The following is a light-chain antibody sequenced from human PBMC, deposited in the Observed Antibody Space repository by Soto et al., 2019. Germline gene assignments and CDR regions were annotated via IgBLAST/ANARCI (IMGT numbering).Light chain of an antibody. CDR3: QQYNSDST. J-gene: IGKJ1*01. CDR2: KAS. Sequence: IRMTQSPSTLSASVGDRVTITCRASQSIRIWLAWYQQKPGKAPKLLIYKASSLESEDPSRFSGSGSGTKFTLTINSLQPDDSPTYYCQQYNSDSTFGQGTKVEIK. CDR1: QSIRIW. V-gene: IGKV1-5*03.